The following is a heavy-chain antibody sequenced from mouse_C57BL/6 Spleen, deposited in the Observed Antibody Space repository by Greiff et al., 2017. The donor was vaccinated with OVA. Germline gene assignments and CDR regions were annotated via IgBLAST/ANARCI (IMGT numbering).Heavy chain of an antibody. Sequence: EVKLMESGGGLVKPGGSLKLSCAASGFTFSSYTMSWVRQTPEKRLEWVATISGGGGNTYYPDSVKGRFTISRDNAKNTLYLQMSSLRSEDTALYYCASYPDYAMDYWGQGTSVTVSS. V-gene: IGHV5-9*01. CDR2: ISGGGGNT. CDR3: ASYPDYAMDY. D-gene: IGHD5-5*01. J-gene: IGHJ4*01. CDR1: GFTFSSYT.